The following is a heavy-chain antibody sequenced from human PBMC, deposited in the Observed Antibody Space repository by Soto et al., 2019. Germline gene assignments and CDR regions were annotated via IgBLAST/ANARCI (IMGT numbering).Heavy chain of an antibody. Sequence: EVQLVESGGGLVQPGGSLRLSCAASGFTFSDYWLGWVRQAPGKGLEWVANIKQDESEKNYVDSVKGRFTISRDNAKNSLYLQMNSLTGEDTALYFCARDKSSGTYYVRGVTYYFDFWGPGTLVTVSS. J-gene: IGHJ4*02. CDR2: IKQDESEK. CDR3: ARDKSSGTYYVRGVTYYFDF. V-gene: IGHV3-7*03. D-gene: IGHD1-26*01. CDR1: GFTFSDYW.